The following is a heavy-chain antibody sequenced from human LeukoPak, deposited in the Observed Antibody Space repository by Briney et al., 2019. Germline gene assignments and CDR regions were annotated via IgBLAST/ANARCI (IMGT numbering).Heavy chain of an antibody. V-gene: IGHV4-59*01. J-gene: IGHJ4*02. Sequence: SETLSLTCTVSGGSISSYYWSWIRQPPGKGLEWIGYIYYSGSTNYNPSLKSRVTISVDTSKNQFSLKLGSVTAADTAVYYCASFGGTMDYWGQGTLVTVSS. D-gene: IGHD3-16*01. CDR2: IYYSGST. CDR1: GGSISSYY. CDR3: ASFGGTMDY.